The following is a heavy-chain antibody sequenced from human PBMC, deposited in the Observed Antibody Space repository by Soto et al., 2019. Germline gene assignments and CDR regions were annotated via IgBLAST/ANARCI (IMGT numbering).Heavy chain of an antibody. J-gene: IGHJ6*02. V-gene: IGHV4-34*01. D-gene: IGHD6-19*01. Sequence: PSETLSLTCAVYGGSFSGYYWSWIRQPPGKGLEWIGEINHSGSTNYNPPLKSRVTISVDTSKNQFSLKLSSVTAADTAVYYCARGGPYSSGWYYYYYGMDVWGQGTTVTVSS. CDR2: INHSGST. CDR1: GGSFSGYY. CDR3: ARGGPYSSGWYYYYYGMDV.